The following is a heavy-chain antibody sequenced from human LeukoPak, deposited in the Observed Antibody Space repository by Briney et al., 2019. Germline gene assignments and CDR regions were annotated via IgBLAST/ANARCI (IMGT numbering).Heavy chain of an antibody. CDR3: ARGGDSSGYYYFAPNDAFDI. Sequence: PGGSLRLSCAASGFTFSSYSMNWVRQAPGKGLEWVSYISSSSSTIYYADSVKGRFTISRDNANNSLYLQMNILRAEDTAVYYCARGGDSSGYYYFAPNDAFDIWGQGTMVTVSS. CDR2: ISSSSSTI. D-gene: IGHD3-22*01. CDR1: GFTFSSYS. V-gene: IGHV3-48*01. J-gene: IGHJ3*02.